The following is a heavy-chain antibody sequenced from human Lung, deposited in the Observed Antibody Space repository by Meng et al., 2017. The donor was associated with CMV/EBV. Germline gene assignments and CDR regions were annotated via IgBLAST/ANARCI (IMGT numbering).Heavy chain of an antibody. CDR3: ARDPFRGIEAVAGNFDY. CDR1: YTFTSYG. D-gene: IGHD6-19*01. Sequence: YTFTSYGISWVRQAPGQGLEWMGWISGYNDNTKYAEKVHDRVTMTTDTSTSTAYMHLRSLRSDDTAVYYCARDPFRGIEAVAGNFDYWGQGTLVTVS. CDR2: ISGYNDNT. J-gene: IGHJ4*02. V-gene: IGHV1-18*01.